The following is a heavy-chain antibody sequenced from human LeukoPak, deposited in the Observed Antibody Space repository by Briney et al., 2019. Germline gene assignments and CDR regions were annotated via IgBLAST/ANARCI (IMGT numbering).Heavy chain of an antibody. D-gene: IGHD4-11*01. CDR1: GGSISSYY. J-gene: IGHJ5*02. Sequence: SETLSLTCTVSGGSISSYYWSWIRQPAGKGLEWIGRIYTSGSTNYNPSLKSRVTISVDTSKNQFSLKLSSVTAADTAVYYCARVYYSNSWFDPWGQGTLVTVSS. CDR2: IYTSGST. CDR3: ARVYYSNSWFDP. V-gene: IGHV4-4*07.